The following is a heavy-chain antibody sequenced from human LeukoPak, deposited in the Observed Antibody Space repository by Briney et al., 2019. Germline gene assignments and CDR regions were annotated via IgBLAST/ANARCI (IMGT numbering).Heavy chain of an antibody. CDR1: GFTFSSYS. Sequence: GGSLRLSCAASGFTFSSYSMNWVRQAPGKGLDWVSSISSSSSYIYYADSVKGRFTISRDNAKNSLYLQMNSLRAEDTAVYYCARALSIFGVVKYYFDYWGQGTLVTVSS. D-gene: IGHD3-3*01. V-gene: IGHV3-21*01. CDR3: ARALSIFGVVKYYFDY. J-gene: IGHJ4*02. CDR2: ISSSSSYI.